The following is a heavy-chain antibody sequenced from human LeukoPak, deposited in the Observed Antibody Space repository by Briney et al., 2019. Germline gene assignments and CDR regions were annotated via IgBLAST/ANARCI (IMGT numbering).Heavy chain of an antibody. CDR1: GGSISSGDYY. CDR3: ARRKVTAAGSDFDY. J-gene: IGHJ4*02. D-gene: IGHD6-13*01. V-gene: IGHV4-30-4*02. CDR2: IYYSGST. Sequence: SETLSLTCTVSGGSISSGDYYWSWIRQPPGKGLEWIGYIYYSGSTYYNPSLKSRVNMSVDTSKNQFSLNLSSVTPADTAVYYCARRKVTAAGSDFDYWGQGILVTVSS.